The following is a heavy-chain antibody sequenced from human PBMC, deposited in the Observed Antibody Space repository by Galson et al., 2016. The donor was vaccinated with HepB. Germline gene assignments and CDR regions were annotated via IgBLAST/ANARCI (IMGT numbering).Heavy chain of an antibody. Sequence: SVKVSCKASGGTFRSNSVGSYAITWVRQAPGQGPEWMGEIIPIFGKVNLAQKLQGRVTISADETANTAYTELRGLRPEDTAVYYCARGDIRIYGVVIKRDGMDVWGQGTTIIVSS. D-gene: IGHD3-3*01. CDR2: IIPIFGKV. CDR1: GGTFRSNSVGSYA. V-gene: IGHV1-69*13. J-gene: IGHJ6*02. CDR3: ARGDIRIYGVVIKRDGMDV.